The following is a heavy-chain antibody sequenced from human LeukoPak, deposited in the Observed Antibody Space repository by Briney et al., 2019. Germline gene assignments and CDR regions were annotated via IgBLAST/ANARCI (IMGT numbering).Heavy chain of an antibody. CDR3: ARAQTYGDSRLLLDY. CDR2: IYHGGST. J-gene: IGHJ4*02. Sequence: SETLSLTCAVSGGSISSSNWWSWVRQPPGKGLEWIGEIYHGGSTNYNPSLKSRVTISVDKSKNQFSLKLSSVTAADTALYYCARAQTYGDSRLLLDYWGQGTLVTVSS. CDR1: GGSISSSNW. V-gene: IGHV4-4*02. D-gene: IGHD2-21*02.